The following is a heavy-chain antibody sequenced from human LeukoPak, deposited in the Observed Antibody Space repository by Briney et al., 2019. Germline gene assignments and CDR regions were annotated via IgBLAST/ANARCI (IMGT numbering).Heavy chain of an antibody. Sequence: PSETLSLTCTVSGGSISSSSYYWGWIRQPPGKGLEWIGSIYYSGSTYYNPSLKSRVTISVDTSKNQFSLKLSSMTAADTAVYYCAGTGNYYYYGMDVWGQGTTVTVSS. CDR2: IYYSGST. CDR1: GGSISSSSYY. V-gene: IGHV4-39*01. CDR3: AGTGNYYYYGMDV. J-gene: IGHJ6*02.